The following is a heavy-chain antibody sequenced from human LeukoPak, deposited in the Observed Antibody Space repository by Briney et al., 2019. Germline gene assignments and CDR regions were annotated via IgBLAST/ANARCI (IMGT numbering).Heavy chain of an antibody. V-gene: IGHV3-49*04. CDR2: IRSKPYGGVP. CDR1: GFPFIEYS. CDR3: TRNRPTSPPHDVMDF. D-gene: IGHD2/OR15-2a*01. J-gene: IGHJ4*02. Sequence: GGSLRLSCTASGFPFIEYSMNWVRQAPGKGLEWVAFIRSKPYGGVPDYAASVKGRFTISRDDSRGIAYLQMNSLKIEDTAVYYCTRNRPTSPPHDVMDFWGQGTPVTVSS.